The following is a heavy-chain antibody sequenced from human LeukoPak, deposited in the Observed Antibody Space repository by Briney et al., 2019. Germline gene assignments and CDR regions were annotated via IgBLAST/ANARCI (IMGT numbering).Heavy chain of an antibody. Sequence: SETLSLTCTVSGGSISSGGYYWSWIRQHPGKGLEWIGYIYYSGCTYYNPSLKSRVTISVDASKNQFSLKLSSVTAADTAVYYCARGSFWSGYPYYFDYWGQGTLVTVSS. CDR1: GGSISSGGYY. D-gene: IGHD3-3*01. CDR2: IYYSGCT. V-gene: IGHV4-31*03. J-gene: IGHJ4*02. CDR3: ARGSFWSGYPYYFDY.